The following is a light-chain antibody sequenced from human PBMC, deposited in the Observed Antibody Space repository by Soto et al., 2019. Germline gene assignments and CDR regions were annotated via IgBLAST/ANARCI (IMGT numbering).Light chain of an antibody. Sequence: DIQMTQSPSSLSASVGDRVTIACRASPAISNYLAWYQQKPGKVPKLLIYAASTLQSGVPSRFSGSGSGTDFTLTISGLQPEDVATYYCQKYNGAPFTFGPGTKVDLK. CDR1: PAISNY. V-gene: IGKV1-27*01. CDR3: QKYNGAPFT. J-gene: IGKJ3*01. CDR2: AAS.